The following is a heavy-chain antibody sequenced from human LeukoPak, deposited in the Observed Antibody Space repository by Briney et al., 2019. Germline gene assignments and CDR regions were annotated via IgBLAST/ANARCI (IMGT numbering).Heavy chain of an antibody. CDR1: GGSISSSSYY. CDR3: ARLWFGESRLDY. V-gene: IGHV4-39*01. D-gene: IGHD3-10*01. J-gene: IGHJ4*02. Sequence: PSETLSLTCTVTGGSISSSSYYWGWIRQPPGKGLEWIGSIYYSGSTYYNPSLKSRVTISVDTSKNQFSLKLSSVTAADTAVYYCARLWFGESRLDYWGQGTLVTVSS. CDR2: IYYSGST.